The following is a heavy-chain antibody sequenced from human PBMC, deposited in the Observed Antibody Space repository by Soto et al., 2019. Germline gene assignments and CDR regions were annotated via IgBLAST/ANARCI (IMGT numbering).Heavy chain of an antibody. CDR1: GFTFSSYA. CDR2: ISGSGGST. J-gene: IGHJ4*02. Sequence: GGSLRLSSAASGFTFSSYAMSWVLQAPGKGLEWVSAISGSGGSTYYADSVKGRFTISRDNSKNTLYLQMNSLRAEDTAVYYCAKGDSGYDSFDYWGRGTLVTVSS. V-gene: IGHV3-23*01. CDR3: AKGDSGYDSFDY. D-gene: IGHD5-12*01.